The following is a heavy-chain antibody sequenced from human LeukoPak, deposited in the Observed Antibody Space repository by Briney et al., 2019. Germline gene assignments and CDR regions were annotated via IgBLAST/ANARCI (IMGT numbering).Heavy chain of an antibody. CDR1: GFTFSSYS. CDR3: AKDHLAYGYYYYMDV. V-gene: IGHV3-21*01. J-gene: IGHJ6*03. D-gene: IGHD3-16*01. Sequence: GGSLRLSCAASGFTFSSYSMNWVRQAPGKGLEWVSAISSDSYYIYYADSMKGRFTISRDNAKNSLYLQMNSLRAEDTAVYYCAKDHLAYGYYYYMDVWGKGTTVTVSS. CDR2: ISSDSYYI.